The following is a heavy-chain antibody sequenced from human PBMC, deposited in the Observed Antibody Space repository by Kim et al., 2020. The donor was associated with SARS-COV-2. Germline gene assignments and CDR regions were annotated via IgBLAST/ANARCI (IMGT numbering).Heavy chain of an antibody. V-gene: IGHV1-8*01. D-gene: IGHD4-17*01. J-gene: IGHJ5*02. Sequence: GSAQQFQGRVTMTRKTSISKAYMELSSLRSEDTAVYYCARGLRFNWFDPWGQGTLVTVSS. CDR3: ARGLRFNWFDP.